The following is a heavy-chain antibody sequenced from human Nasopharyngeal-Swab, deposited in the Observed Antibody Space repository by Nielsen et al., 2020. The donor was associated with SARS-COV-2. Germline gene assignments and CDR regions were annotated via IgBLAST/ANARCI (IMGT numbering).Heavy chain of an antibody. CDR1: GFSLSSFW. J-gene: IGHJ4*02. Sequence: GESLKISCAASGFSLSSFWMSWVRQAPGKGLEWVSSISGSGSYIYYADSVKGRFTISRDNAKNSLYLQMNSLRVEDTAVYYCGRQLRLGELSLYNEFDYWGQGTLVTVSS. CDR2: ISGSGSYI. CDR3: GRQLRLGELSLYNEFDY. D-gene: IGHD3-16*02. V-gene: IGHV3-21*01.